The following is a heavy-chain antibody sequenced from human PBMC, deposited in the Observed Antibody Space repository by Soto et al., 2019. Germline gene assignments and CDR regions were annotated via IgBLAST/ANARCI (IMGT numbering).Heavy chain of an antibody. Sequence: QVQLQQWGAGLLKPSETLSLTCAIYGGSFSGYYWSWIRQTPGMGLEWIGEVDQSGSTNYNPSLKSRVTISGDTSKNQFSLKLNSVTAADTAVYYCARDRQRGYCTGGSCYSYFDYWGQGALVIVSS. D-gene: IGHD2-15*01. J-gene: IGHJ4*02. CDR3: ARDRQRGYCTGGSCYSYFDY. CDR2: VDQSGST. CDR1: GGSFSGYY. V-gene: IGHV4-34*01.